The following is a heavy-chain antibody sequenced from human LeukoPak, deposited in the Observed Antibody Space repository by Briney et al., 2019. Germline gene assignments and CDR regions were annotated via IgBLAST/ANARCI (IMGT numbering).Heavy chain of an antibody. V-gene: IGHV1-2*02. CDR1: GDTFIGYY. CDR2: INPNSGGT. Sequence: ASVKVSCKASGDTFIGYYMHWVRQAPGQGLEWMGWINPNSGGTNYAQKFQGRVTMTTDTSTNTAYMELRSLRSDDTALYFCARDFRAYCNGDCRSPLDLWGQGTLVTVSS. J-gene: IGHJ5*02. D-gene: IGHD2-21*02. CDR3: ARDFRAYCNGDCRSPLDL.